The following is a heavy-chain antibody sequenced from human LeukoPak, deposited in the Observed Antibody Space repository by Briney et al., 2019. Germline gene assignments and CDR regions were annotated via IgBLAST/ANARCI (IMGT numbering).Heavy chain of an antibody. CDR1: GFTFSSYS. V-gene: IGHV3-21*01. Sequence: GGSLRLSCAASGFTFSSYSMNWVRQAPGKGLEWVSSISSSSSYIYYADSVKGRFTISRDNATNSLYLQMNSLRAEDTAVYYCARGVVVAANYAFDIWGQGTMVTVSS. J-gene: IGHJ3*02. CDR2: ISSSSSYI. CDR3: ARGVVVAANYAFDI. D-gene: IGHD2-15*01.